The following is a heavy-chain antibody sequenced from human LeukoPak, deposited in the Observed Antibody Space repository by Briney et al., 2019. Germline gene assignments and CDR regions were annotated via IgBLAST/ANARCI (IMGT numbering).Heavy chain of an antibody. J-gene: IGHJ4*02. CDR2: IRSKANSYAT. D-gene: IGHD6-13*01. CDR3: TRLMVAAAGRWVDY. Sequence: GGSLRLSCAASGFTFSGSAMHWVRQASGKGLEWVGRIRSKANSYATAYAASVKGRFTISRDDSKNTAYLQRNSLKTEDTAAYYCTRLMVAAAGRWVDYWGQGTLVTVSS. CDR1: GFTFSGSA. V-gene: IGHV3-73*01.